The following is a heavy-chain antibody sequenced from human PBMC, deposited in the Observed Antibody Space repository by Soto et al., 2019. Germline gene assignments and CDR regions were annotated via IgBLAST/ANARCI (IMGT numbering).Heavy chain of an antibody. J-gene: IGHJ4*02. D-gene: IGHD6-6*01. Sequence: QVQLQESGPGLVKPSETLSLTCTGSGGSISSYYWSWLRQPAGKGLDWIGRIYTSGSTNYNPTLKSRVTMSVDTSKNQFSLKLSSVTAADTAVYYCARAARPLLYYFDYWGQGTLVTVSS. CDR2: IYTSGST. CDR3: ARAARPLLYYFDY. V-gene: IGHV4-4*07. CDR1: GGSISSYY.